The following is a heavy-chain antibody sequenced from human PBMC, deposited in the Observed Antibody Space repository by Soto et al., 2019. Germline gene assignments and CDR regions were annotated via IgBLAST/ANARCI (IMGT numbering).Heavy chain of an antibody. CDR3: ARGANWRISWYFDL. CDR2: INHSGST. V-gene: IGHV4-34*01. D-gene: IGHD1-1*01. CDR1: TESFSGFY. J-gene: IGHJ2*01. Sequence: NPSETLSLTCAVYTESFSGFYWSWIRQPPGKGLEWIGEINHSGSTNYNPSLKSRVIISVDTSRNQFSLNLNSVTAADTAVYYCARGANWRISWYFDLWGRGTLVTVSS.